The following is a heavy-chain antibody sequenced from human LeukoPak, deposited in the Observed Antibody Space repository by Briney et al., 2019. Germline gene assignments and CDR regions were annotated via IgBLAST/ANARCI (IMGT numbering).Heavy chain of an antibody. CDR1: GFIASSNY. D-gene: IGHD5-12*01. CDR3: ATGGRSGVAFES. J-gene: IGHJ4*02. CDR2: IYIGGST. V-gene: IGHV3-53*01. Sequence: PGGSVRLSCTASGFIASSNYMSWVRQAPGKGLEWVSLIYIGGSTYYADSVMGRSTISRDKSNNTLYLQMNSLRAEATAVYYCATGGRSGVAFESWGQGTLVTVSS.